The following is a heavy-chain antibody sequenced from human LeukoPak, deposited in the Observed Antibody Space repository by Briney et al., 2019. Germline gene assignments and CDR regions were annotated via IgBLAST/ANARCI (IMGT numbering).Heavy chain of an antibody. CDR1: GGSISSYY. Sequence: SETLSLTCTVSGGSISSYYWSWIRQPPGKGLEWIGYIYYSGSTNYNPSLKSRVTISVDTSKNQFSLKLSSVTAADTAVYYCVRRDGYNYGDDYWGQGTLVTVSS. J-gene: IGHJ4*02. V-gene: IGHV4-59*08. D-gene: IGHD5-24*01. CDR2: IYYSGST. CDR3: VRRDGYNYGDDY.